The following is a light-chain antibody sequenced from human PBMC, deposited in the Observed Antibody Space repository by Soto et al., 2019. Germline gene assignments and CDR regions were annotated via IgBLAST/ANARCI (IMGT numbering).Light chain of an antibody. CDR2: EGS. V-gene: IGLV2-23*01. Sequence: QSALTQPASVSGSPRQSITISCTGTSSDIGSYHLVSWYQQHPGKAPKLIIYEGSKRPSGVSNRFSGSKSGNTASLTISGLQTEDEADYYCCSYARSNFVVFGGGIKVTVL. J-gene: IGLJ2*01. CDR3: CSYARSNFVV. CDR1: SSDIGSYHL.